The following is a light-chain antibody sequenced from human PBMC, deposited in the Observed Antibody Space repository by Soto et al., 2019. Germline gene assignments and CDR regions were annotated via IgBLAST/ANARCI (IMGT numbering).Light chain of an antibody. CDR2: EVS. CDR3: SAYASSNTFYV. Sequence: QSVLTQPASGSESTGQSNSISCTGTSSNVGGYNYFSWYQQHPAKAPKLLIYEVSNRPSGVYNRFSGSKSDNTASPTPSGLQAEDEADYYCSAYASSNTFYVFGRGTKVTV. J-gene: IGLJ1*01. CDR1: SSNVGGYNY. V-gene: IGLV2-14*01.